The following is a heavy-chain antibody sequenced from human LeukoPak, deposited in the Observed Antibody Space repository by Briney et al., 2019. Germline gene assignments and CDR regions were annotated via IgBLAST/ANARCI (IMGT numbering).Heavy chain of an antibody. V-gene: IGHV4-4*08. CDR1: GGSVSDYY. D-gene: IGHD3-22*01. Sequence: SETLSLTCTVSGGSVSDYYWSWIRQSPGKGLEWIGRIYTSGSTNYNPSLKSRVTISVDTSKNQFSLKLSSVTAADTAVYYCARAEPYDSSGYHFDYWGQGTLVTVSS. J-gene: IGHJ4*02. CDR2: IYTSGST. CDR3: ARAEPYDSSGYHFDY.